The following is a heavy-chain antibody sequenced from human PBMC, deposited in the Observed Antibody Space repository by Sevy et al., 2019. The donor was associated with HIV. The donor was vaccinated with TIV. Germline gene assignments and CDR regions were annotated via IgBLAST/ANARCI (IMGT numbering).Heavy chain of an antibody. J-gene: IGHJ4*02. D-gene: IGHD6-13*01. CDR1: GFPFSNYN. CDR3: ARHQLRVSATGFDY. Sequence: GGSLRLSCAASGFPFSNYNMNWVRQTPGRGLEWVSYISRRSTTIYYADSVKGRFTISRDNAKKSLYLQMNSLRAEDTAVYYCARHQLRVSATGFDYWGQGTLVTVSS. V-gene: IGHV3-48*01. CDR2: ISRRSTTI.